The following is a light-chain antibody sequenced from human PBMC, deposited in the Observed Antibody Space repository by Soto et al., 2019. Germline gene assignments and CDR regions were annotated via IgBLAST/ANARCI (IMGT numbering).Light chain of an antibody. Sequence: EIVMTQSPATLSVSPGERVTLSCRASQSVSSRLAWYQQKPGQSPRLLIYGASTRDTGIPARFSGSGSGTEFTLTISSLQSEDFGVYYCHQYNNLWTFGQVTKVDIK. V-gene: IGKV3-15*01. J-gene: IGKJ1*01. CDR1: QSVSSR. CDR3: HQYNNLWT. CDR2: GAS.